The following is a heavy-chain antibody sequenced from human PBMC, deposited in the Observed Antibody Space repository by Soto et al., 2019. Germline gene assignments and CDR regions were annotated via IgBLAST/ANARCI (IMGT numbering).Heavy chain of an antibody. CDR3: ARDRPLSRSSRWLPSLDH. CDR1: GYTFTSYG. CDR2: ISAYNGNT. V-gene: IGHV1-18*01. J-gene: IGHJ4*02. D-gene: IGHD6-13*01. Sequence: GASVKVSCKASGYTFTSYGISWVRQAPGQGLEWMGWISAYNGNTNYAQKLQGRVTMTTDTSTSTAYMELRSLRSDDTAVYYCARDRPLSRSSRWLPSLDHCGQRTLVTVSS.